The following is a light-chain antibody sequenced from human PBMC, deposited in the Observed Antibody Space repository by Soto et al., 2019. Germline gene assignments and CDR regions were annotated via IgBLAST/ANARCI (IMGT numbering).Light chain of an antibody. V-gene: IGKV1-12*01. J-gene: IGKJ3*01. CDR1: QGISSW. Sequence: DIPMTQSPSSVSASVGDTVNITCRASQGISSWLAWYQQKPVQAPRSLIYPSSSLQSGVPSRFSGSGSGTDFTLTITHLQPEDCATYYCQQAKTFPVTFGPGTKVVIK. CDR3: QQAKTFPVT. CDR2: PSS.